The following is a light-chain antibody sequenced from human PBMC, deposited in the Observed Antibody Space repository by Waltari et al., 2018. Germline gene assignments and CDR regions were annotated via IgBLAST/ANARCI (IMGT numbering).Light chain of an antibody. J-gene: IGKJ5*01. CDR2: WAS. CDR1: QRVLYSSNNKHY. CDR3: QQYYSTPIT. V-gene: IGKV4-1*01. Sequence: DIVMTQSPDSLAVSLGERATINCKPTQRVLYSSNNKHYLAWYQQKPGQPPKLLIYWASTRESGVPDRFSGSGSGTDFTLTISSLQAEDVAVYYCQQYYSTPITFGQGTRLEIK.